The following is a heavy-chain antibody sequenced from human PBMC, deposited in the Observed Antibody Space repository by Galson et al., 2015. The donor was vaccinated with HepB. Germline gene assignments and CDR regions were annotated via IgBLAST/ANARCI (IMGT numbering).Heavy chain of an antibody. Sequence: SLRLSCAASGFTFSSYAMHWVRQAPGKGLEWVSSLDVTGELHHAESVRGRFTIARDISTRPRYLQMNSLRVEDTALYYCARYTFGYGMDVWGQGTTVTVSS. CDR3: ARYTFGYGMDV. V-gene: IGHV3-23*01. J-gene: IGHJ6*02. CDR2: LDVTGEL. CDR1: GFTFSSYA. D-gene: IGHD1-1*01.